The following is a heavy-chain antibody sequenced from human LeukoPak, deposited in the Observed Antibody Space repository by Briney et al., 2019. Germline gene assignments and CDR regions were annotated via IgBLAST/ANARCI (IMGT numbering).Heavy chain of an antibody. J-gene: IGHJ4*02. D-gene: IGHD6-19*01. Sequence: GGSLRLSCAASGLAFSTYSMSWVRQAPGKGLYWVSGISASGSSTYYADSVKGRFTISRDNSKNTLYLQMNSLRAEDTAAYFCARQIPLAGTFYLDNWGQGTLVTVSS. CDR1: GLAFSTYS. V-gene: IGHV3-23*01. CDR3: ARQIPLAGTFYLDN. CDR2: ISASGSST.